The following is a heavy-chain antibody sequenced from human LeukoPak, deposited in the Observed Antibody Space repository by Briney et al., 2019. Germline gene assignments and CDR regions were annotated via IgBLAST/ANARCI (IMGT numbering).Heavy chain of an antibody. CDR2: LTGSGTDT. CDR3: AKARFGSGAYSAFDL. CDR1: GLTFGNYA. J-gene: IGHJ3*01. D-gene: IGHD3-10*01. V-gene: IGHV3-23*01. Sequence: GGSLRLSCAASGLTFGNYAMTWVRQAPGEGLEWVSTLTGSGTDTFYADSVKGRFTISRDSSKTTLHLQMNSLRAEDTAVYFCAKARFGSGAYSAFDLWGRGTMVTVSS.